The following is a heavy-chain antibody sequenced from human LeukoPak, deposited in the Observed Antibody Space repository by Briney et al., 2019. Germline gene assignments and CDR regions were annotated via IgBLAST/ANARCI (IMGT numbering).Heavy chain of an antibody. CDR1: GGSISSSNW. CDR2: IYHSGST. V-gene: IGHV4-4*02. CDR3: ASATYYYDSTSYYYMDV. Sequence: PSGTLSLTCAVSGGSISSSNWWSWVRQPPGKGLEWIGEIYHSGSTNYNPSLKSRVTISVDTSKNQFSLKLSSVTAADTAVYYCASATYYYDSTSYYYMDVWGKGTTVTISS. J-gene: IGHJ6*03. D-gene: IGHD3-22*01.